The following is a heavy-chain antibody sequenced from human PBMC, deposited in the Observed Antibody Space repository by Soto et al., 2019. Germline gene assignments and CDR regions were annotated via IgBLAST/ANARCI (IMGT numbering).Heavy chain of an antibody. V-gene: IGHV1-69*12. CDR2: IIPIFGTA. CDR1: GGTFSSYA. J-gene: IGHJ3*02. CDR3: ARGNIVVVTAIPDAFDI. Sequence: QVQLVQSGAEVKKPGSSVKVSCKASGGTFSSYAISWVRQAPGQGLEWMGGIIPIFGTANYAQKFQGRVTITAXXSXSXXYRELSGLRSEDTAVYYCARGNIVVVTAIPDAFDIWGQGTMVTVSS. D-gene: IGHD2-21*02.